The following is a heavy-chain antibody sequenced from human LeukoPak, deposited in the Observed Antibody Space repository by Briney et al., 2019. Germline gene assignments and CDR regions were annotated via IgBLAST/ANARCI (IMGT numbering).Heavy chain of an antibody. CDR1: GFTFNNYW. J-gene: IGHJ4*02. CDR3: AKANWVSNADAVW. V-gene: IGHV3-74*01. Sequence: GGSLRLSCAASGFTFNNYWMHWVRQAPGMGLVWVSSIRFDGGDTAYADSAKGRFTISRDDSRNTVYLQLNNLRVEDTAIYYCAKANWVSNADAVWWGQGTQVTVSS. CDR2: IRFDGGDT. D-gene: IGHD1-1*01.